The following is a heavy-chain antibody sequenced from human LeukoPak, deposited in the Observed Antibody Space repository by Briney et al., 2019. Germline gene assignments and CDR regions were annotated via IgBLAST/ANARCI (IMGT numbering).Heavy chain of an antibody. V-gene: IGHV3-23*01. Sequence: GGSLRLSCAASGFTFSNYAMSWVRQAPGKGLEWVSSINGRGGSTYYAGSVKGRFTISRDNSKNTLYLQMNSLRADDTAVYYCAKSHHVTAIDYWGQGTLVTVSS. CDR2: INGRGGST. CDR3: AKSHHVTAIDY. CDR1: GFTFSNYA. D-gene: IGHD2-21*02. J-gene: IGHJ4*02.